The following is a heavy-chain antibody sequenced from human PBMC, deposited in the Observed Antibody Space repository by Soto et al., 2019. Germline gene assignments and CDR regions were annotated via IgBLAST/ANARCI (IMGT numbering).Heavy chain of an antibody. D-gene: IGHD5-18*01. V-gene: IGHV3-21*01. CDR2: ISSSSSYI. CDR1: GFTFSSYS. CDR3: ARGYSCGYGWFDP. Sequence: GGSLRLSCAASGFTFSSYSMNWVRQAPGKGLEWVSSISSSSSYIYYADSVKGRFTISRDNAKNSLYLQMNSLRAEDTAVYYCARGYSCGYGWFDPWGQGTLVTVSS. J-gene: IGHJ5*02.